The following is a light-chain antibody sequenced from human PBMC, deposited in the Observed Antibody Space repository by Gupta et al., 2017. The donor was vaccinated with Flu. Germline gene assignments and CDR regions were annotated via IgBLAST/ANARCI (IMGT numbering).Light chain of an antibody. CDR1: SSDIGAYNY. CDR2: EVD. CDR3: SSYSGSSTL. J-gene: IGLJ2*01. V-gene: IGLV2-14*01. Sequence: GTSSDIGAYNYVAWYLQHPGKAPKLIIFEVDNRPSGVSNRISGSKSGNTASLTISGLQAEDESHYYSSSYSGSSTLFGGGTKLTVL.